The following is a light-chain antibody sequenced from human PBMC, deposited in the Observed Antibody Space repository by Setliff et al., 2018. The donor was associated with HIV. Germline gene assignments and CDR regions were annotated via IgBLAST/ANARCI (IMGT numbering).Light chain of an antibody. Sequence: QSALTQPASVSGSPGQSITISCTGTSSDVGGYNYVSWYQQYPGKAPKFMIYDVTKRPSGVSDRFSGSKSGDTASLTISGLQAEDEAHYYCTSYTINTLYVFGSGTKVTVL. V-gene: IGLV2-14*01. CDR1: SSDVGGYNY. CDR3: TSYTINTLYV. J-gene: IGLJ1*01. CDR2: DVT.